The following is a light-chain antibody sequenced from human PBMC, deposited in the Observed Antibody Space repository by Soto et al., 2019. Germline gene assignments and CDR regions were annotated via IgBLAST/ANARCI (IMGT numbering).Light chain of an antibody. CDR1: QRVLYSSNNKNY. CDR2: WAS. J-gene: IGKJ4*01. CDR3: QQYYSTLLT. V-gene: IGKV4-1*01. Sequence: DIVMTQSPDSMAVSLGERATINCKSSQRVLYSSNNKNYLDWYQQKPGQPPKLLIYWASTRESGVPDRFSGSGSVTDFTLTISSLQAEDVAVYYCQQYYSTLLTFGGGTKVEIK.